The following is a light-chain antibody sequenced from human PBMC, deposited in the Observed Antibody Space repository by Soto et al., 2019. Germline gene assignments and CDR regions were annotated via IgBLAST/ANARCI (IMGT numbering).Light chain of an antibody. J-gene: IGKJ5*01. Sequence: ETVLTQSPGTLYFSPGERATLSCRASQSVGNSHVAWYQQRRGLPPRLLIYGASNRPTGIPDRFSGSGSGADFTLTISRLEPEDFAVYFCQQYGNSPPGTFGQGTRL. CDR1: QSVGNSH. V-gene: IGKV3-20*01. CDR3: QQYGNSPPGT. CDR2: GAS.